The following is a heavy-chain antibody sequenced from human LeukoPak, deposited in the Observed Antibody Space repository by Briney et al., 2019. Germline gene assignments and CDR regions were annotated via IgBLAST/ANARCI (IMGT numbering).Heavy chain of an antibody. CDR1: GFTFDDYA. D-gene: IGHD2-15*01. CDR2: ISWNSDNI. CDR3: ARGNQVVAATALDY. Sequence: PGGSLRLSCAASGFTFDDYAMHWVRQAPGKGLEWVSGISWNSDNIGYADSVKGRFTISRDNAKNSLYLQMNSLRVEDTALYYCARGNQVVAATALDYWGQGTLVTVSS. J-gene: IGHJ4*02. V-gene: IGHV3-9*01.